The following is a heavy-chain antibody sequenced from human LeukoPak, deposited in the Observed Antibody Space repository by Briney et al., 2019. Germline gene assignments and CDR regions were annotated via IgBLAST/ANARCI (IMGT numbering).Heavy chain of an antibody. D-gene: IGHD7-27*01. CDR2: IYSGGST. CDR3: AKPQLGAFDY. CDR1: GGTVSSNY. Sequence: PGGSLRLSCAASGGTVSSNYRNWVRQAPGKGLEWVSIIYSGGSTLYADSVKGRFTISRDNSKDTLYLQMNSLRAEDTAVYYCAKPQLGAFDYWGQGTLVTVSS. V-gene: IGHV3-66*04. J-gene: IGHJ4*02.